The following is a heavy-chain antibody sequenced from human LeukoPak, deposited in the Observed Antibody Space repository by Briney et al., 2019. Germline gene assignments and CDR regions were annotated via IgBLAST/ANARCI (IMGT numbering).Heavy chain of an antibody. Sequence: GGSLRLSCAASGFTFSSYGMHWVRQAPGKGLEWVAFIRYDGSNKYYADSVKGRFTISRDNAKSSLYLQMNSLRAEDTAVYYCARDRESSSSWLLDYWGQGTLVTVSS. V-gene: IGHV3-30*02. CDR2: IRYDGSNK. J-gene: IGHJ4*02. D-gene: IGHD6-13*01. CDR3: ARDRESSSSWLLDY. CDR1: GFTFSSYG.